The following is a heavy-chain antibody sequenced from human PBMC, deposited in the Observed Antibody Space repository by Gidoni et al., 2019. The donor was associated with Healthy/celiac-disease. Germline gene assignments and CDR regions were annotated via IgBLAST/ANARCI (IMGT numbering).Heavy chain of an antibody. CDR1: GGPSSSSSNY. D-gene: IGHD3-10*01. CDR2: IYSSGST. V-gene: IGHV4-39*07. CDR3: ARYDVLLWFGNGMDV. Sequence: QLQLQESCPGLVKPSETLSLTCTVSGGPSSSSSNYWGWLRQPQGKGLAWIGSIYSSGSTYSYPSLKSRVTISVDTSKNQFSLKLSSVTAADTAVYYCARYDVLLWFGNGMDVWGQGTTVTVSS. J-gene: IGHJ6*02.